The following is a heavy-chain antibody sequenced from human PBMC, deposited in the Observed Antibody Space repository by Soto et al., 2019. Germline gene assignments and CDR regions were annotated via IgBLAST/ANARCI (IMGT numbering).Heavy chain of an antibody. CDR1: VFSFDDYT. V-gene: IGHV3-9*01. D-gene: IGHD3-22*01. Sequence: GGSLRLSCGGSVFSFDDYTMHWVRQAPGKGPEWVASLSWNSGFSGYADSVKGRFTISRDNAQSSVHLQMNNLRTEDTALYYCVKGRGTIVVTDAYDIWGQGTMVTVSS. J-gene: IGHJ3*02. CDR3: VKGRGTIVVTDAYDI. CDR2: LSWNSGFS.